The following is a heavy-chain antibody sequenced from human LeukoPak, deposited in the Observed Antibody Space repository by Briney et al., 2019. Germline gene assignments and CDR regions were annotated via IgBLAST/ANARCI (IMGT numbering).Heavy chain of an antibody. CDR2: LSGSGGSS. V-gene: IGHV3-23*01. Sequence: GGSLRLSCAASGFTFSTYAMSWVRQAPGKGLEWVSALSGSGGSSYYADSVRGRFPISRDNSKNTLYLQMNSLRAEDTAVYYCAKERTSEGYFDYWGQGTLVTVSS. CDR1: GFTFSTYA. CDR3: AKERTSEGYFDY. D-gene: IGHD1-1*01. J-gene: IGHJ4*02.